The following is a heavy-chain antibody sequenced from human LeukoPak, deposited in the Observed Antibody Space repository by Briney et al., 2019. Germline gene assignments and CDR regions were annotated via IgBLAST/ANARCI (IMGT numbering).Heavy chain of an antibody. V-gene: IGHV3-13*05. CDR3: ARGDYDILTGHGGFKYYGMDV. D-gene: IGHD3-9*01. CDR1: GFTFSSYD. J-gene: IGHJ6*04. CDR2: IGTAGDP. Sequence: PGGSLRLSCAASGFTFSSYDMHWVRQAPGKGLEWVSAIGTAGDPYYPGSVTGRFTISRENAKNSLYLQMNTLRAGDTTVYYCARGDYDILTGHGGFKYYGMDVWGKGTTVTVSS.